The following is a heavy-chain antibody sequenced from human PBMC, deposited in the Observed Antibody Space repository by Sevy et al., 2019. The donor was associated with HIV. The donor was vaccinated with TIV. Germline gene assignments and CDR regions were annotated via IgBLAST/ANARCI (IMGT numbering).Heavy chain of an antibody. CDR3: ARGALSGSYGRPLDY. CDR1: GFTFSIYD. Sequence: GGALRLSCAASGFTFSIYDMHWVRQATGKGLEWVSAINTVGDTYYPGSVKGRFTISRENAKNSLYLQMNSLRAGDTAVYYCARGALSGSYGRPLDYWGQGTLVTVSS. V-gene: IGHV3-13*01. CDR2: INTVGDT. J-gene: IGHJ4*02. D-gene: IGHD1-26*01.